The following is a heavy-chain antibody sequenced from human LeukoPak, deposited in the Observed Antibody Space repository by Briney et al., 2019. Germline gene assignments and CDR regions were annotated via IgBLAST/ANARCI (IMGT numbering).Heavy chain of an antibody. V-gene: IGHV4-61*02. CDR1: GGSISSGSYY. CDR2: IYTSGST. J-gene: IGHJ5*02. Sequence: SETLSLTCTVSGGSISSGSYYWSWIRQPAGKGLEWIGRIYTSGSTNYNPSLKSRVTISVDTSKNQFSLKLSSVTAADTAVYYCARLGGNSRSGDWFDPWGQGTLVTVSS. D-gene: IGHD6-13*01. CDR3: ARLGGNSRSGDWFDP.